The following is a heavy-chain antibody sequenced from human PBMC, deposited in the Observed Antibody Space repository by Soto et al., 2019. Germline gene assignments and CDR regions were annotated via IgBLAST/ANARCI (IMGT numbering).Heavy chain of an antibody. CDR2: IYYSGST. Sequence: SETLSLTCTVSGGSISSYYLSWIRQPPGKGLEWIGYIYYSGSTNYNPSLKSRVTISVDTSKNQFSLKLSSVTAADTAVYYCAREYFDWFAAFDIWGQGTMVTVSS. J-gene: IGHJ3*02. V-gene: IGHV4-59*01. CDR1: GGSISSYY. D-gene: IGHD3-9*01. CDR3: AREYFDWFAAFDI.